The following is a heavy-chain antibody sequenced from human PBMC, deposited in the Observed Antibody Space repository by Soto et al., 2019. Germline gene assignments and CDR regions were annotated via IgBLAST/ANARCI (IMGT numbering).Heavy chain of an antibody. J-gene: IGHJ6*02. V-gene: IGHV3-33*01. CDR2: IWYDGSNK. D-gene: IGHD3-10*01. Sequence: QVQLVESGGGVVQPGRSLRLSCAASGFTFSSYGMHWVRQAPGKGLEWVAVIWYDGSNKYYADSVKGRFTISRDNSKNPLYMQMNSLRAEDTAVYYCARDLSGSGTNGMDVWGQGTTVTVSS. CDR3: ARDLSGSGTNGMDV. CDR1: GFTFSSYG.